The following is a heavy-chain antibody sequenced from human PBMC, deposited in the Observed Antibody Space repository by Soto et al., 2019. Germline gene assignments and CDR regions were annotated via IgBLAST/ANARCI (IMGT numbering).Heavy chain of an antibody. CDR1: GFTFSNAW. Sequence: PGGSLRLSCAASGFTFSNAWMNWVRQAPGKGLEWVGRIKSKTDGGTTDYAAPVKGRFTISRDDSKNTLYLQMNSLKTEDTAVYYCTTDYSSSWYANFDYWGQGTLVTVSS. D-gene: IGHD6-13*01. CDR2: IKSKTDGGTT. CDR3: TTDYSSSWYANFDY. V-gene: IGHV3-15*07. J-gene: IGHJ4*02.